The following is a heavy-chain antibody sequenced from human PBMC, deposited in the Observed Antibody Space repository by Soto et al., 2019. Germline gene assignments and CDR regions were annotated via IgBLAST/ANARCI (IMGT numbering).Heavy chain of an antibody. J-gene: IGHJ4*02. V-gene: IGHV1-69*15. D-gene: IGHD5-18*01. Sequence: QVQLVQSGAEVRKPGSSVQVSCKASGGTFYTYTFSWVRPAPGQGLEWMGSITPIYPTTNYAEKFQGRLTVTADGSTNTAYMELNSLTSEDTAVYYCARIPRYSFPTSDDLDSWGQGTLVTVSS. CDR1: GGTFYTYT. CDR3: ARIPRYSFPTSDDLDS. CDR2: ITPIYPTT.